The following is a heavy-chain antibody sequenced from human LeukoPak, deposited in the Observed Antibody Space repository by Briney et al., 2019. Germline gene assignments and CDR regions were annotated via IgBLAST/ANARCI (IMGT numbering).Heavy chain of an antibody. CDR1: GFTFSNCA. J-gene: IGHJ4*02. CDR2: ISGSGGST. D-gene: IGHD5-24*01. Sequence: GGSLRLSCAASGFTFSNCAMSWVRQAPGKGLEWVSAISGSGGSTYYAGSVKGRFTISRDNGKNLVSLQMNSLRDEDTAVYYCARADRDGNKRFLDWGQGTLVTVSS. V-gene: IGHV3-23*01. CDR3: ARADRDGNKRFLD.